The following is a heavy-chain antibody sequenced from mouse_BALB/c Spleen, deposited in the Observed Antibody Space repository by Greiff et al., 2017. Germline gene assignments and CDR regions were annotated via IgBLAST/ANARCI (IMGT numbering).Heavy chain of an antibody. CDR2: ISSGGSYT. J-gene: IGHJ3*01. CDR1: GFTFSSYT. Sequence: VQLKESGGGLVKPGGSLKLSCAASGFTFSSYTMSWVRQTPEKRLEWVATISSGGSYTYYPDSVKGRFTISRDNAKNTLYLQMSSLKSEDTAMYYCTREAYDSFAYWGQGTLVTVSA. V-gene: IGHV5-6-4*01. CDR3: TREAYDSFAY. D-gene: IGHD2-4*01.